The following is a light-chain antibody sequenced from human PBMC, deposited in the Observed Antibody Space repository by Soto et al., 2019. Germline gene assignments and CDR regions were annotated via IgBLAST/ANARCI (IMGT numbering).Light chain of an antibody. CDR2: DVS. CDR1: SSDVAIYNY. V-gene: IGLV2-11*01. Sequence: QSVLTQPRSVSGSPGQSVTISCTGTSSDVAIYNYISWYQQHPGEALKLMIHDVSERPSGVPDRFSGSKSGNTASLTISGLQAEDEADYYCCSYAGSYTFARNVFGTGTKVTVL. CDR3: CSYAGSYTFARNV. J-gene: IGLJ1*01.